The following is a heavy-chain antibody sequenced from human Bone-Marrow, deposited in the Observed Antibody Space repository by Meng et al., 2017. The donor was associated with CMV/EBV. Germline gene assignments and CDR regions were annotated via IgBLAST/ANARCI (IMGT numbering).Heavy chain of an antibody. V-gene: IGHV4-39*07. CDR3: ARADSEGAFDI. J-gene: IGHJ3*02. Sequence: SETLSLTCTVSGGSISSSSYYWGWIRQPPGKGLEWIGSIYYSGSTYYNPSLKSRVTISVDTSKNQFSLKLSSVTAADTAVYYCARADSEGAFDIWGQGTMVAV. CDR1: GGSISSSSYY. CDR2: IYYSGST.